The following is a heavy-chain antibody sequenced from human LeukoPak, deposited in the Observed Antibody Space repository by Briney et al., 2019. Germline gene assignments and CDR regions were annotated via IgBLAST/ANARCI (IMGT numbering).Heavy chain of an antibody. D-gene: IGHD3-16*01. CDR3: AKPPTFGGVRPFFDY. CDR1: GFTFSSYA. V-gene: IGHV3-23*01. Sequence: GGSLRLSCAASGFTFSSYAMSWVRQAPGKGLEWVSAISGSGGSTYYADSVKGRFTISRDNSKNTLYLQMNTLRDEDTAVYYCAKPPTFGGVRPFFDYWGQGTLVTVSS. CDR2: ISGSGGST. J-gene: IGHJ4*02.